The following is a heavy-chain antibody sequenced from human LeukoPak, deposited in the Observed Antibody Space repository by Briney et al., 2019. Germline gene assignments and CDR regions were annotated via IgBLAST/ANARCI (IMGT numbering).Heavy chain of an antibody. CDR2: IYYSGST. Sequence: SETLSLTCTVSGGSISSYYWSWIRQPPGKGLEWIGYIYYSGSTNYNPSLKSRVTISVDTSKNQFSLKLSSVTAADTAVYYCARFRGVGAIDYYYMDVWGKGTTVTVSS. D-gene: IGHD1-26*01. V-gene: IGHV4-59*01. CDR3: ARFRGVGAIDYYYMDV. J-gene: IGHJ6*03. CDR1: GGSISSYY.